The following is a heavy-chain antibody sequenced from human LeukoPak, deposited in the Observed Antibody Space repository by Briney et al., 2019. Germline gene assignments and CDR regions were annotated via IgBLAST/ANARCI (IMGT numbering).Heavy chain of an antibody. V-gene: IGHV3-64*01. J-gene: IGHJ4*02. CDR1: GFTFSSYA. CDR2: ISSNGGST. D-gene: IGHD6-13*01. Sequence: QAGGSLRLSCAASGFTFSSYAMHWVRQAPGKGLEYVSAISSNGGSTYYANSVKGRFTISRDNSKNTLYLQMNSLRAEDTAVYYCARDTTGYSSSWYWFDYWGQGTLVTVSS. CDR3: ARDTTGYSSSWYWFDY.